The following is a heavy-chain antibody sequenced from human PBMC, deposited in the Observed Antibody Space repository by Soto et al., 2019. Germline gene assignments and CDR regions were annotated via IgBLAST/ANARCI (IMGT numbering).Heavy chain of an antibody. V-gene: IGHV4-30-2*01. Sequence: PSETLSLTCAVSGGSISSGGYSWSWIRQPPGKGLEGIGYIYHSGSTNYNPSLKSRVTISVDTSKNQFSLKLTSVTAAATAVYNCARNKITGLFDYWGQGTVVTVSS. CDR3: ARNKITGLFDY. J-gene: IGHJ4*02. CDR2: IYHSGST. D-gene: IGHD2-8*02. CDR1: GGSISSGGYS.